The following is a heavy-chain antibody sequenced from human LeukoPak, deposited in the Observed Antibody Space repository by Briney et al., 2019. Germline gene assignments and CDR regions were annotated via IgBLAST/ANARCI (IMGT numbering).Heavy chain of an antibody. V-gene: IGHV3-21*01. CDR3: ARDDDTGSYFGQDVFDI. CDR1: GFTFSSYS. CDR2: ISSSSSYI. J-gene: IGHJ3*02. Sequence: GGSLRLSCAASGFTFSSYSMNWVRQAPGKGLEWVSSISSSSSYIYYADSVKGRFTISRETATDSVFLQMNSLRADDTAVYYCARDDDTGSYFGQDVFDIWGQGTMVTVAS. D-gene: IGHD1-26*01.